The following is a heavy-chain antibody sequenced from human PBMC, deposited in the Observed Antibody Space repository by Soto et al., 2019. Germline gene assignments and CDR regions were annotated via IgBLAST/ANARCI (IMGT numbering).Heavy chain of an antibody. J-gene: IGHJ6*02. CDR3: ARGIGCGDDQYGMDV. V-gene: IGHV3-33*01. CDR1: GFTFSRSG. Sequence: QVQLVESGGGVVQPGRSLRLSCAASGFTFSRSGMHWVRQAPGKGLEWVALIWNDGSNKYYADSAKGRFTISRDNPKNKLYLQMSSLGAEDTAVYFCARGIGCGDDQYGMDVWGQGTTVIVSS. CDR2: IWNDGSNK. D-gene: IGHD3-10*01.